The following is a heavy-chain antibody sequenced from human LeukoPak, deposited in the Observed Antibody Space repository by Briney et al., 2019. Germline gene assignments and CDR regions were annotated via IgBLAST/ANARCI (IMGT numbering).Heavy chain of an antibody. CDR1: DDSISDYY. CDR3: TRGAGWLIDY. CDR2: FHNSGTS. D-gene: IGHD3-16*01. V-gene: IGHV4-59*01. J-gene: IGHJ4*02. Sequence: SETLSLTCTVSDDSISDYYRGWIRQPPGKGLEWIGYFHNSGTSTYNPSLKSRVTISADTSQNQFSLKLNSLTTADTAVYYCTRGAGWLIDYWGQGILVTVSS.